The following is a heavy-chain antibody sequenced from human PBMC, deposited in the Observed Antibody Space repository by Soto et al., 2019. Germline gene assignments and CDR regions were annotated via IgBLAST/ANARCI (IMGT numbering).Heavy chain of an antibody. CDR1: GYSFTTYW. Sequence: PGESLKISCKGSGYSFTTYWIGWVRQVPGKGLEWMGIIYPSDSDTRYSPSFQGQVTISADKSINTPYLQWSSLKASDTAIYYCARSLAISAAADYWGQGTLVTVSS. CDR2: IYPSDSDT. D-gene: IGHD6-13*01. J-gene: IGHJ4*02. CDR3: ARSLAISAAADY. V-gene: IGHV5-51*01.